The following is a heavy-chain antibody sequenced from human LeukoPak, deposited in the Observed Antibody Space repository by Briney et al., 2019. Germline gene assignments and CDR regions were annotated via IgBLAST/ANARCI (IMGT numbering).Heavy chain of an antibody. Sequence: GGPLRLSCAASGFTFSSYWMSWVRQAPGKGLEGVANIEQDGSEKYYVDSVKGRFTISRDNAKNSLYLQMNSVRAEDTAVYYCARRRNLYSSSWYHLDYWGQGTLVTVSS. J-gene: IGHJ4*02. V-gene: IGHV3-7*01. CDR2: IEQDGSEK. CDR3: ARRRNLYSSSWYHLDY. D-gene: IGHD6-13*01. CDR1: GFTFSSYW.